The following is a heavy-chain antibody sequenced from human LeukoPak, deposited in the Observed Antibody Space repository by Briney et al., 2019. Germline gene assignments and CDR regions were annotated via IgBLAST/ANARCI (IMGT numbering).Heavy chain of an antibody. V-gene: IGHV3-43*02. CDR3: AKDVSSTWIQLWSDPRPY. D-gene: IGHD5-18*01. J-gene: IGHJ4*02. CDR1: GFTFDDYA. Sequence: GGSLRLSCAASGFTFDDYAMHWVRQAPGKGLEWVSLISGDGGSTYYADSVKGRFTISRDNSKNSLYLQMNSLRTEDTALYYCAKDVSSTWIQLWSDPRPYWGQGTLVTVSS. CDR2: ISGDGGST.